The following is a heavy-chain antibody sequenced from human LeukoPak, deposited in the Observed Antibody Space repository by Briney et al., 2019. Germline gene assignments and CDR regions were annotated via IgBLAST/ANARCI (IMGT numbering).Heavy chain of an antibody. CDR2: IGDSAYNT. D-gene: IGHD3-22*01. CDR1: GFTFSNYV. J-gene: IGHJ4*02. Sequence: GGSLRLSCAASGFTFSNYVMSWVRQAPGKGLEWVSAIGDSAYNTYYADSVKGRFTISRDRSENTLYLQMSSLRAEDTAVYYCAKSPMYYYDSSGYRKVFDYWGQGTLVTVSS. CDR3: AKSPMYYYDSSGYRKVFDY. V-gene: IGHV3-23*01.